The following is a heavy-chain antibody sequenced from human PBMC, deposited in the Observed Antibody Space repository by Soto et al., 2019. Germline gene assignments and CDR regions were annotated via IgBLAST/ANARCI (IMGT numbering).Heavy chain of an antibody. CDR1: GYTFTYYA. Sequence: QVQLVQSGPEVKKPGASMKLSCKTSGYTFTYYALHWVRQAPGQRPEWMGWINTGNGNTKYSRNLQGRLTITRDTATTTLYMELISLRSEDTALYCCVRFSGTPVWGQGTPVTVSP. CDR2: INTGNGNT. V-gene: IGHV1-3*04. J-gene: IGHJ4*02. CDR3: VRFSGTPV. D-gene: IGHD1-7*01.